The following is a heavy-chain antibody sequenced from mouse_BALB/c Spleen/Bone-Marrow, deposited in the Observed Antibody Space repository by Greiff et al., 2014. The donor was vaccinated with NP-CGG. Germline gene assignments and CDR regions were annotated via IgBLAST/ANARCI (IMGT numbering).Heavy chain of an antibody. CDR3: ARDENYYGNYGTMDY. CDR1: GFSLTSYG. J-gene: IGHJ4*01. Sequence: VQLQQSGPGLVAPSQSLSITCTVSGFSLTSYGVHWVRQPPGKGLEWLGVIWAGGSTNYNSALMSRQSISKDSSKSQVFLKMNSLQTDDTAMYYCARDENYYGNYGTMDYWGQGTSVTVSS. CDR2: IWAGGST. D-gene: IGHD2-1*01. V-gene: IGHV2-9*02.